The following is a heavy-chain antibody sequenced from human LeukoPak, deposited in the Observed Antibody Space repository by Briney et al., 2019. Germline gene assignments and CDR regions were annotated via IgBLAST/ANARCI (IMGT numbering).Heavy chain of an antibody. CDR1: GYTFTSYG. J-gene: IGHJ5*02. CDR2: ISAYNGNT. Sequence: RASVKVSCKPSGYTFTSYGISWVRQAPGQGLGWMGWISAYNGNTNYAQKLQGRVTMTTDTSTSTAYMELRSLRSDDTAVYYCARVRVYSSGWFEGPWGQGTLVTVSS. D-gene: IGHD6-19*01. V-gene: IGHV1-18*01. CDR3: ARVRVYSSGWFEGP.